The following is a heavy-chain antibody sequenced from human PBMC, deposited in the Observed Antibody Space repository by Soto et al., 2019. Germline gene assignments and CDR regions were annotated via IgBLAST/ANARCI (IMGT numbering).Heavy chain of an antibody. D-gene: IGHD6-13*01. CDR1: GFTFGDYA. CDR3: TRHRVAQQLVPLIFDP. CDR2: IRSKAYGGTT. Sequence: GGSLRLSCTASGFTFGDYAMSWFRQAPGKGLEWVGFIRSKAYGGTTEYAASVKGRFTISRDDSKSIAYLQMNSLKTEDTAVYYCTRHRVAQQLVPLIFDPWGQGTLVTVSS. V-gene: IGHV3-49*03. J-gene: IGHJ5*02.